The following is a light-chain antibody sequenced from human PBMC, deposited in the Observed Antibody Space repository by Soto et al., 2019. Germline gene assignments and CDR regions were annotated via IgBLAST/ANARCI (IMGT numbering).Light chain of an antibody. Sequence: IVFADSPGTLVFSSRDMATLALRASHSVSSSYLAWYQQKLGQAPRLLIYGASSRATGIPDRFSGSGSGTDFTLTISRMEPEDFAVYYCQQYGSSPWTFGQGTKVDIK. V-gene: IGKV3-20*01. CDR1: HSVSSSY. CDR3: QQYGSSPWT. CDR2: GAS. J-gene: IGKJ1*01.